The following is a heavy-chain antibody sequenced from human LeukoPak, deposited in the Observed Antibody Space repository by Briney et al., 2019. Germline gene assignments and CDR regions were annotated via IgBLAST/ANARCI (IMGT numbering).Heavy chain of an antibody. CDR1: GGTFSSYA. J-gene: IGHJ3*02. V-gene: IGHV1-69*04. CDR2: IIPILGIA. D-gene: IGHD5-18*01. Sequence: GASVKVSCKASGGTFSSYAISWVRQAPGQGLEWVGRIIPILGIANYAQKFQGRVTITADKSTSTAYMELSRLRSEDTAVYYCAREGYSYGSGNAFDIWGKGTMVTVSS. CDR3: AREGYSYGSGNAFDI.